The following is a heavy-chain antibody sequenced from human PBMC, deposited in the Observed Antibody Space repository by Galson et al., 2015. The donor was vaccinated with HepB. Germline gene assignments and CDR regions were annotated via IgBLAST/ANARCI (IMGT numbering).Heavy chain of an antibody. CDR2: IKQDGSEK. CDR3: ARDLSSSSWYRIGTYYYYGMDV. CDR1: GFTFSSYW. Sequence: SLRLSCAASGFTFSSYWMSWVRQAPGKGLEWVANIKQDGSEKYYVDSVKGRFTISRDNAKNSLYLQMNSLRAEDTAVYYCARDLSSSSWYRIGTYYYYGMDVWGQGTTVTVSS. V-gene: IGHV3-7*03. D-gene: IGHD6-13*01. J-gene: IGHJ6*02.